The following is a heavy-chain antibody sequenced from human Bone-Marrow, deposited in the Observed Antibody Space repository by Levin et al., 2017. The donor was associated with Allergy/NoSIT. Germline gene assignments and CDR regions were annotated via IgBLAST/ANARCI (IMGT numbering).Heavy chain of an antibody. CDR3: AKASDFDY. J-gene: IGHJ4*02. D-gene: IGHD1-26*01. CDR2: ISYDGSNK. Sequence: GGSLRLSCAASEFTFSSYGMHWVRQAPGKGLEWVAVISYDGSNKYYADSVKGRFTISRDNSKNTLYLQMNSLRAEDTAVYYCAKASDFDYWGQGTLVTVSS. CDR1: EFTFSSYG. V-gene: IGHV3-30*18.